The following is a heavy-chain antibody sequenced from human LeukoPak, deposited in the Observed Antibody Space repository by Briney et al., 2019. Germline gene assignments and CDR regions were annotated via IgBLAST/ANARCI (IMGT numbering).Heavy chain of an antibody. CDR3: ARGVVVPAATYYYYYYMDV. D-gene: IGHD2-2*01. CDR1: GGSFSGYY. Sequence: SETLSLTCAVYGGSFSGYYWSWIRQLPGKGLEWIGEINHSGSTNYNPSLKSRVTISVDTSKNQFSLKLSSVTAADTAVHYCARGVVVPAATYYYYYYMDVWGKGTTVTVSS. J-gene: IGHJ6*03. V-gene: IGHV4-34*01. CDR2: INHSGST.